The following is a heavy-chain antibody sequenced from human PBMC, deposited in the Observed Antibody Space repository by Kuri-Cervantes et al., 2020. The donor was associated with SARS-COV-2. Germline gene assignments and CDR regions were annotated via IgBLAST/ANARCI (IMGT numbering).Heavy chain of an antibody. V-gene: IGHV5-51*01. D-gene: IGHD2-2*01. CDR3: ARAFVIVPAASQGAFDI. J-gene: IGHJ3*02. Sequence: KVSCKGSGYSFSSSWIGWVRQMPGKGLEWMGIIFPRDSDTRYSPSFQGQVTISVDKSITTAYLQWSSLEASDTAMYYCARAFVIVPAASQGAFDIWGQGTMVTVSS. CDR1: GYSFSSSW. CDR2: IFPRDSDT.